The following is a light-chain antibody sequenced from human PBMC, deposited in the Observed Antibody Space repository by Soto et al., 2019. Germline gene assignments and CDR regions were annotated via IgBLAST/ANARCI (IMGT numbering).Light chain of an antibody. CDR3: QQFNSYPLT. J-gene: IGKJ4*01. Sequence: ELVLTQSPGTLSLSPGERATLSCRASQSVSGSYLAWYQQKPGQAPRLLISDASTGASGIPPRFSGSGSGTEFSLTISSLQSEDFAVYYCQQFNSYPLTFGRGTKVDIK. CDR2: DAS. V-gene: IGKV3-20*01. CDR1: QSVSGSY.